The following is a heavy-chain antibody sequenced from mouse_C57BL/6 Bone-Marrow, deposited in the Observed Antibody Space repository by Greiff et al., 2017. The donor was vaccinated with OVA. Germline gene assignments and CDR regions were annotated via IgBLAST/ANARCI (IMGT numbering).Heavy chain of an antibody. Sequence: SGAELAKPGASVKLSCKASGYTFTSYWMQWVKQRPGQGLEWIGEIDPSDSYTNYNQKFKGKATLTVDTSSSTAYMQLSSLTSEDSAVYYCARCGYDPAWFAYWGQGTLVTVSA. J-gene: IGHJ3*01. CDR3: ARCGYDPAWFAY. V-gene: IGHV1-50*01. D-gene: IGHD2-2*01. CDR1: GYTFTSYW. CDR2: IDPSDSYT.